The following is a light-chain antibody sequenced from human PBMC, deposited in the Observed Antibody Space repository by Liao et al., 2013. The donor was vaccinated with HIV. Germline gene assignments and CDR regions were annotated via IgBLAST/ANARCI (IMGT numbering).Light chain of an antibody. Sequence: DELTQPPSVSVSPGQTASITCSGNMLGDKYASWYQQRPGQSPVLVIYQSTKRPSGIPERFSGSNSGRTATLTISATQAMDEADYFCQAWDSSADVVFGGGTKLTVL. J-gene: IGLJ2*01. V-gene: IGLV3-1*01. CDR2: QST. CDR3: QAWDSSADVV. CDR1: MLGDKY.